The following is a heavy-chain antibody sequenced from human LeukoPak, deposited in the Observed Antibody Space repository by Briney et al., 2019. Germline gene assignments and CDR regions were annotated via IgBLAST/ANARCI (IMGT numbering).Heavy chain of an antibody. J-gene: IGHJ6*02. CDR1: GFTFSDYG. CDR3: AREAAAAGASYYYYYYGMDV. D-gene: IGHD6-13*01. Sequence: GRSLRLSCAASGFTFSDYGIHWVRQAPGQGLEWVALIWYDGSKKYYADSVKGRFTISRDNSKNTLYLQMNSLRAEDTAVYYCAREAAAAGASYYYYYYGMDVWGQGTTVTVSS. CDR2: IWYDGSKK. V-gene: IGHV3-33*01.